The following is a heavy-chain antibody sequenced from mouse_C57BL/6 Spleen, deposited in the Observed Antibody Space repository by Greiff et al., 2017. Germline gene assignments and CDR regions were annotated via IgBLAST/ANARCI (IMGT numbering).Heavy chain of an antibody. CDR1: GYTFTSYW. D-gene: IGHD1-1*01. V-gene: IGHV1-53*01. J-gene: IGHJ2*01. Sequence: QVQLQQPGTELVKPGASVKLSCTASGYTFTSYWMPWVKQRPGQGLEWIGNINPSNGGTNYNEKFKSKATLTVDKTSSTAYLQLSSLTSEDAAVYYCATTVEAYFDYWGQGTTLTVSS. CDR2: INPSNGGT. CDR3: ATTVEAYFDY.